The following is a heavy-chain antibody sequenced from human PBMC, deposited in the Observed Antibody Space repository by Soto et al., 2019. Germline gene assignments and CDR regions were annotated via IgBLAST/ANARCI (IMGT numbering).Heavy chain of an antibody. V-gene: IGHV4-31*03. Sequence: SETLSLTCTVSGGSISSGGYYWSWIRQHPGKGLEWIGYIYYSGSTYYNPSLKSRVTISVDTSKNHFSLKLSSVIAADTALFYFARGVTLVRGVIHTPYFDYWGQGTLVTVSS. CDR1: GGSISSGGYY. D-gene: IGHD3-10*01. J-gene: IGHJ4*02. CDR2: IYYSGST. CDR3: ARGVTLVRGVIHTPYFDY.